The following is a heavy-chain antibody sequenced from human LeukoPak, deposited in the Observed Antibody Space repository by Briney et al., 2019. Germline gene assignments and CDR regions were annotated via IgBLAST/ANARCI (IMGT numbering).Heavy chain of an antibody. CDR2: ISGSGGST. J-gene: IGHJ4*02. V-gene: IGHV3-23*01. CDR1: GFTFSSYG. CDR3: AKDRLPRWVDGYNENTYFDY. Sequence: PGGSLRLSCAASGFTFSSYGMSWVRQAPGKGLEWVSAISGSGGSTYYADSVKGRFTISRDNSKNTLYLQMNSLRAEDTAVYYCAKDRLPRWVDGYNENTYFDYWGQGTLVTVSS. D-gene: IGHD5-24*01.